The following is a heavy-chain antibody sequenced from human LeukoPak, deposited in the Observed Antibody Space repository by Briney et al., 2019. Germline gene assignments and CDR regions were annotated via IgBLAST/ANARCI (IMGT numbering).Heavy chain of an antibody. Sequence: ASVKVSCXASGGTFSSYAISWVRQAPGQGLEWMGRIIPIFGTANYAQKFQGRVTITTDESTSTAYMELSSLRSEDTAVYYCARDLIKYSSSFMNWFDPWGQGTLVTVSS. CDR3: ARDLIKYSSSFMNWFDP. D-gene: IGHD6-6*01. J-gene: IGHJ5*02. CDR2: IIPIFGTA. CDR1: GGTFSSYA. V-gene: IGHV1-69*05.